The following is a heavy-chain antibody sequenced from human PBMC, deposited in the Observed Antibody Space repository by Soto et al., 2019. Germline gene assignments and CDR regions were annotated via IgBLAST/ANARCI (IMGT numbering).Heavy chain of an antibody. CDR2: ISAYNGNT. V-gene: IGHV1-18*01. D-gene: IGHD2-21*02. CDR1: GYTFTSYG. CDR3: ARDLGALYCGGDCYSDWDY. J-gene: IGHJ4*02. Sequence: QVQLVQSGAEVKKPGASVKVSCKASGYTFTSYGISWVRQAPGQGLEWMGWISAYNGNTNYAQKLQGRVTMTTDTSTSTAYMELRSLRSDDTAVYYCARDLGALYCGGDCYSDWDYWGQGTLVTVSS.